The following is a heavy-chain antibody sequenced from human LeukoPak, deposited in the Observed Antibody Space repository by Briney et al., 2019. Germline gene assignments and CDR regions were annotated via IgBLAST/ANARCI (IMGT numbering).Heavy chain of an antibody. Sequence: GGSLSLPCAASGFPFSSYGMHWARQAPGKGLEWVAFIRYDGSNKYYADSVKGRFTISRDNSKNTLYLQMNSLRAEDTAVYYCARGRSSSGDCWGQGTLVTVSS. CDR3: ARGRSSSGDC. J-gene: IGHJ4*02. D-gene: IGHD6-13*01. CDR1: GFPFSSYG. V-gene: IGHV3-30*02. CDR2: IRYDGSNK.